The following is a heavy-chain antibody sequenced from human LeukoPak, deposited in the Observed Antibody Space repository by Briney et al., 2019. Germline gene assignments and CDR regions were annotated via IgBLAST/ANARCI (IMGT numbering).Heavy chain of an antibody. CDR1: GGSISSSSYY. Sequence: KPSETLSLTCTVSGGSISSSSYYWGWIRQPPGKGLEWIGSIFYSGNTYYSPSLKSRVTISLDTSKNQFSLKLSSVTAADTAVYYCASQGDSSGYYFDYWGQGTLVTVSS. V-gene: IGHV4-39*07. D-gene: IGHD3-22*01. CDR3: ASQGDSSGYYFDY. CDR2: IFYSGNT. J-gene: IGHJ4*02.